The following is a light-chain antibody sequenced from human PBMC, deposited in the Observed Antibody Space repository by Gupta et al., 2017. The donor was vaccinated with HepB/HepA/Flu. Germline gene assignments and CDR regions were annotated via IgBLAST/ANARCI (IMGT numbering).Light chain of an antibody. V-gene: IGLV1-51*02. CDR1: SSNLGNNY. CDR3: GTWDCSMSAGV. CDR2: ENN. J-gene: IGLJ2*01. Sequence: QSVLTPPPSVSAAAGQKFAISCSGGSSNLGNNYVSWYQQHPVTAPKLRIYENNKRPSGIPDRFSGSKSGTSATLAITGLQTGDEADYYCGTWDCSMSAGVFGGGTKLTVL.